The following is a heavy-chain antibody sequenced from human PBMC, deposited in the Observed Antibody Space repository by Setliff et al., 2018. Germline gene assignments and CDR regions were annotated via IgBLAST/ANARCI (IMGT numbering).Heavy chain of an antibody. V-gene: IGHV4-59*10. Sequence: SETLSLTCAVYGDSFSDYYWSWIRQPAGKGLEWVGRLHTSGSTNYNPSLQSRLTLSVDMSANQFSLTLKSVTAADTAVYFCARRGSGSYYDGADFLSFDFWGQGAPVTAPQ. J-gene: IGHJ4*02. CDR2: LHTSGST. D-gene: IGHD3-22*01. CDR3: ARRGSGSYYDGADFLSFDF. CDR1: GDSFSDYY.